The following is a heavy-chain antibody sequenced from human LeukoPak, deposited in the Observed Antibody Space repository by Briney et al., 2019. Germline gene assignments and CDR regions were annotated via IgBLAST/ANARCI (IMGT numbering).Heavy chain of an antibody. CDR3: ATTPRYWKGYYFGY. CDR2: INHSGSS. V-gene: IGHV4-34*01. D-gene: IGHD1-1*01. Sequence: PSETLSLTCAVYGGSFSGYYWSWIRQPPGKGLEWIGEINHSGSSNYNPSLKSRVTISLDMSKNQFSLKLTSVTAADTAVYYCATTPRYWKGYYFGYWGQGTLVTVSS. J-gene: IGHJ4*02. CDR1: GGSFSGYY.